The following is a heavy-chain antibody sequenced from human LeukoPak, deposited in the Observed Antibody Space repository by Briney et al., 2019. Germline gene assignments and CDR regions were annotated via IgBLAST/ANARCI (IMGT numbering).Heavy chain of an antibody. CDR2: ISGSGGST. Sequence: SGGSLRLSCAASGFTFSSYAMSWVRQAPGKGLEWVSAISGSGGSTYYADSVKGRFTISRDNSKNTLYLQMNSLRAEDTAVYYCVKDRRAAPLTYFDYWGQGTLVTVSS. J-gene: IGHJ4*02. CDR3: VKDRRAAPLTYFDY. D-gene: IGHD6-13*01. V-gene: IGHV3-23*01. CDR1: GFTFSSYA.